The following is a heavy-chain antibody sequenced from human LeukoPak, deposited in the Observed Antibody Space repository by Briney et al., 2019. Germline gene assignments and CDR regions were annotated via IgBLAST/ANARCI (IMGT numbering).Heavy chain of an antibody. CDR2: INPNSGGT. J-gene: IGHJ5*02. CDR3: ARDPSPHYYGSGSYYYNWFDP. D-gene: IGHD3-10*01. CDR1: GYTFTGYY. Sequence: GASVKVSCKASGYTFTGYYMHWVRQAPGQGLEWMGWINPNSGGTNYAQKFQGRVTMTRDTSISTAYMELSRLRSDDTAVYYCARDPSPHYYGSGSYYYNWFDPWGQGTLVTVSS. V-gene: IGHV1-2*02.